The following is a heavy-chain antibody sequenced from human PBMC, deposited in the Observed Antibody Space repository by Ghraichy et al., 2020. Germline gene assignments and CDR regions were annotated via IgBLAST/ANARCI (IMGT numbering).Heavy chain of an antibody. V-gene: IGHV1-18*01. CDR2: ISAYNGNT. Sequence: VKVSCKASGYTFTNYVINWVRQAPGQGLEWMGWISAYNGNTNYAQKLQGRVTMTTDTSSSTAYMELRSLRSDDTAVYYCARCLYSTSWYSLRGAHYYYGMDVWGQGTTVTVSS. CDR1: GYTFTNYV. D-gene: IGHD6-13*01. J-gene: IGHJ6*02. CDR3: ARCLYSTSWYSLRGAHYYYGMDV.